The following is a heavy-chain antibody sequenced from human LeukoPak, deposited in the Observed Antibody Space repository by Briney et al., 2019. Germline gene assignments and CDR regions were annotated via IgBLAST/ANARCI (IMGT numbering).Heavy chain of an antibody. D-gene: IGHD3-22*01. V-gene: IGHV3-11*01. Sequence: GGSLRLSCAVSGLIFSDEYMSWIRQAPGKGLEWISYIDTTGDFIAYADSVKGRFTISRDNAKNSLFLQMNRLRAEDTAVYYCATYSSLNTREFQYWGQGTLVTVSP. J-gene: IGHJ1*01. CDR2: IDTTGDFI. CDR3: ATYSSLNTREFQY. CDR1: GLIFSDEY.